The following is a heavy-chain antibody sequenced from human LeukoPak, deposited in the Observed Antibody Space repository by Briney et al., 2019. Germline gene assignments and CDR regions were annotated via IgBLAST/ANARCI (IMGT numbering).Heavy chain of an antibody. Sequence: GGSLRLSCAASGFTFSSYWMSWVRQAPGKGLEWVANIKQDGSEKYYVDSVKGRFTISRDNAKNSLNLQMNSLRAEDAALYFCARDPYSGSYGPYYYYYMDVWGKGTTVTISS. CDR1: GFTFSSYW. J-gene: IGHJ6*03. CDR3: ARDPYSGSYGPYYYYYMDV. CDR2: IKQDGSEK. D-gene: IGHD1-26*01. V-gene: IGHV3-7*01.